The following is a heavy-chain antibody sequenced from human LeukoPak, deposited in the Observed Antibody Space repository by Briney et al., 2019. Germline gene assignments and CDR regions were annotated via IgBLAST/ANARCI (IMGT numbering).Heavy chain of an antibody. J-gene: IGHJ2*01. Sequence: SEPLSLTCTVSGGSTSSYYWSWLRQPPGKGLEWIGYVFYTGSTNYNPSLESRVTVSVDRSKNEFSLKLTSVTAADTAFYYCAREVYCGGDCRYFDVWGRGTLVTVSS. D-gene: IGHD2-21*02. V-gene: IGHV4-59*01. CDR1: GGSTSSYY. CDR3: AREVYCGGDCRYFDV. CDR2: VFYTGST.